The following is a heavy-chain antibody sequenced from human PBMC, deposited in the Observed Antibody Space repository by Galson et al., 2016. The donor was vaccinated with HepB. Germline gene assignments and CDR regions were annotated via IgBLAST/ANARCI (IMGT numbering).Heavy chain of an antibody. D-gene: IGHD2-8*02. Sequence: SLRLSCAVSGFSFSDAWITWVRQTPGRGLEWVGRIKTNRDGATTDYAAPVKGRFTIFRDDSKNTAYLHMSSLKNEDTAVYLCAHSRAWWAVAHWGLGTLVTVSS. J-gene: IGHJ4*02. CDR2: IKTNRDGATT. V-gene: IGHV3-15*05. CDR1: GFSFSDAW. CDR3: AHSRAWWAVAH.